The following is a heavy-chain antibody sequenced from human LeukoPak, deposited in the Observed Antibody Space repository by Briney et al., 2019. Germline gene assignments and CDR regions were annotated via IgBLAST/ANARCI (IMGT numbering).Heavy chain of an antibody. CDR2: IYYSGST. J-gene: IGHJ4*02. D-gene: IGHD2-21*01. V-gene: IGHV4-39*01. CDR1: GGSISSSSYY. CDR3: ARHYCGGDCYWVY. Sequence: SETLSLTCTVSGGSISSSSYYWGWIRQPPGKGLEWIGSIYYSGSTYYNPSLKSRVTISVDTSKNQFSLKLSSVTAADTAVYYCARHYCGGDCYWVYWGQGTLVTVSS.